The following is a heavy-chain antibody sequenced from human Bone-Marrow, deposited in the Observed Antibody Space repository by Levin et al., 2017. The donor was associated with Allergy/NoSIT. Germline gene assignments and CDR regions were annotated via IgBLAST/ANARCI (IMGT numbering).Heavy chain of an antibody. J-gene: IGHJ4*02. CDR1: GYTFTSYA. Sequence: ASVKVSCKASGYTFTSYAMHWVRQAPGQRLEWMGWINAGNGNTKYSQKFQGRVTITRDTSASTAYMELSSLRSEDTAVYYCARDRVSGYDFSYWGQGTLVTVSS. D-gene: IGHD5-12*01. CDR2: INAGNGNT. CDR3: ARDRVSGYDFSY. V-gene: IGHV1-3*01.